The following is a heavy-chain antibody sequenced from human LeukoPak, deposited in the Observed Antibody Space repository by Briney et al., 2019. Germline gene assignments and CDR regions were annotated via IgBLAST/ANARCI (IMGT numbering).Heavy chain of an antibody. CDR1: GGSISSYY. Sequence: PSETLSLTCTVSGGSISSYYWSWIRQPPGKGLEWIGGIYYSGSTYYNPSLKSRVTISVDTSRKQFSLNVTSVTAADTAVYYCARAQYYYDYIDYWGQGILVTVSS. CDR3: ARAQYYYDYIDY. V-gene: IGHV4-59*12. J-gene: IGHJ4*02. D-gene: IGHD3-22*01. CDR2: IYYSGST.